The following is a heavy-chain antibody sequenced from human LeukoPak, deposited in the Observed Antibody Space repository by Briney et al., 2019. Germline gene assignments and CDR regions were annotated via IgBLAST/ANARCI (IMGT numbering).Heavy chain of an antibody. CDR3: AKEGDGYH. J-gene: IGHJ3*01. D-gene: IGHD5-24*01. CDR1: GLTFDDYT. V-gene: IGHV3-43*01. Sequence: RPGGSLRLSCAASGLTFDDYTMDSVRQAPGRGLEWDHLIRGDGSSTYYADCVKARFKISRDNSKISLYLQMNSLRTEDTALYYCAKEGDGYHWGQGTMVTVSS. CDR2: IRGDGSST.